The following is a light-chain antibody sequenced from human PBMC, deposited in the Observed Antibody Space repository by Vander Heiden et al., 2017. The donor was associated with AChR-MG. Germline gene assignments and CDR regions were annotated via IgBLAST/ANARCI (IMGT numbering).Light chain of an antibody. CDR2: SND. CDR3: AAWDNSLNIYV. V-gene: IGLV1-44*01. J-gene: IGLJ1*01. CDR1: SSNIGSNP. Sequence: QSVLTQPPSASATPGQRVTISCSGSSSNIGSNPVNWDQKLPGTAPKLLIYSNDQRPSGVPDRFSGSKSGTSASLAISGLQSEVEADDDCAAWDNSLNIYVFGTGTKVTVL.